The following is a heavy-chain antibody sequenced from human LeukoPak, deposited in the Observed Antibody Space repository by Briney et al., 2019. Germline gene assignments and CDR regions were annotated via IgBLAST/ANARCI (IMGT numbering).Heavy chain of an antibody. V-gene: IGHV4-34*01. Sequence: SETLSLTCAVYGGSFSGYYWSWIRQPPGKGLEWIGEINHSGSTNYNPSLKSRVTMSVDTSKNQFSLKLSSVTAADTAVYYCARGSTYYYDSSGYLLDYWGQGTLVTVSS. D-gene: IGHD3-22*01. CDR1: GGSFSGYY. CDR3: ARGSTYYYDSSGYLLDY. CDR2: INHSGST. J-gene: IGHJ4*02.